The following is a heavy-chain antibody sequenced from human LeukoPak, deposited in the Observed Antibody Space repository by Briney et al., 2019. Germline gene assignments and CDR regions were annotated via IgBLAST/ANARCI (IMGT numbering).Heavy chain of an antibody. CDR1: GGSISSYY. CDR2: IYHSGST. J-gene: IGHJ5*02. V-gene: IGHV4-59*01. CDR3: ARVRKQQLLNWFDP. Sequence: PSETLSLTCTVSGGSISSYYWSWIRQPPGKGLEWIGYIYHSGSTNYNPSLKSRVTISVDTSKNQFSLKLSSVTAADTAVYYCARVRKQQLLNWFDPWGQGTLVTVSS. D-gene: IGHD6-13*01.